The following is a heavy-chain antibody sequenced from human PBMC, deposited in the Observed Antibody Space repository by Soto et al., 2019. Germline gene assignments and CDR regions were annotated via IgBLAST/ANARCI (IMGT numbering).Heavy chain of an antibody. CDR3: AKDLYYYDSSGYYDY. CDR2: ISGSGGST. J-gene: IGHJ4*02. Sequence: EVQLLESGGGLVQPGGSLRVSCAASGFTFSSSAMTWVRQAPGKGLEWVSAISGSGGSTYYADSVKGRFTISRDNSKTTLYLQMNSLRAEDTTQYYCAKDLYYYDSSGYYDYWGQGTLVTVSS. D-gene: IGHD3-22*01. V-gene: IGHV3-23*01. CDR1: GFTFSSSA.